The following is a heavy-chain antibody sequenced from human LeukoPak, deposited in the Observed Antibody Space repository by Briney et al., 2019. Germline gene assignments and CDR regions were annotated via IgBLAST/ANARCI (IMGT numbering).Heavy chain of an antibody. V-gene: IGHV1-8*01. CDR2: MNPNSGNT. CDR1: GYTFTSYD. CDR3: ARGSVGFGELLRFDP. D-gene: IGHD3-10*01. J-gene: IGHJ5*02. Sequence: ASVKVSCKASGYTFTSYDINWVRQATGQGLEWMGWMNPNSGNTGYAQKFQGRVTITRNTSISTAYMELSSLRSEDTAVYYCARGSVGFGELLRFDPWGQGTLVTVSS.